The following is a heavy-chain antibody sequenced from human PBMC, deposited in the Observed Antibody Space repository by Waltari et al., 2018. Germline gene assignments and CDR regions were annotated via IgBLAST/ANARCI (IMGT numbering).Heavy chain of an antibody. J-gene: IGHJ4*02. D-gene: IGHD3-10*01. V-gene: IGHV3-74*01. Sequence: EVQLVESGGGLVQSGGSLRLSCAASGFTFNNYWMHWVRQVPGKGLVWVSRINSDGSSTTYADSVKGRFTISRDNAKNTLYLQMNSLRAEDTALYYCVRGTSYSGSGTYFVDYWGQGSLVTVSS. CDR3: VRGTSYSGSGTYFVDY. CDR1: GFTFNNYW. CDR2: INSDGSST.